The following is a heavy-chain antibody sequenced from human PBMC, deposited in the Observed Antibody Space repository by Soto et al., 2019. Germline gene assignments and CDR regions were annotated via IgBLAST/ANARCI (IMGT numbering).Heavy chain of an antibody. Sequence: QVQLQESGPGLVKPSETLSLTCTVSGVSISSYCWSWIRQPPGKGLEWIGYICNTGSTDYSPSLKSRFPISVHPSKNQISRPRSSVTAAAPAVYSWARKATTPSGFASWGQGTLSPSPQ. J-gene: IGHJ4*02. CDR2: ICNTGST. CDR1: GVSISSYC. CDR3: ARKATTPSGFAS. V-gene: IGHV4-4*08. D-gene: IGHD4-17*01.